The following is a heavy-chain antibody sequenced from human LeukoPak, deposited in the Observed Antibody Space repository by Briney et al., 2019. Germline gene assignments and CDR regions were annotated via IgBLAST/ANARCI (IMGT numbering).Heavy chain of an antibody. D-gene: IGHD5-18*01. CDR3: AKARYSYGSSNFDY. Sequence: GGSLRLSCAAPGFTFSSYAMSWVRQAPGKGLEWVSAISGSGGSTYYADSVKGRFTISRDNSKNTLYLQMNSLRAEDTAVYYCAKARYSYGSSNFDYWGQGTLVTVSS. CDR1: GFTFSSYA. V-gene: IGHV3-23*01. J-gene: IGHJ4*02. CDR2: ISGSGGST.